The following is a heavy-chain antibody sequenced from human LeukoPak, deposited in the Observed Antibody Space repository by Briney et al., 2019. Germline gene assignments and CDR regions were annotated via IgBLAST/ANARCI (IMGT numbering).Heavy chain of an antibody. CDR3: ARDNYYRSGSYYSDY. D-gene: IGHD3-10*01. J-gene: IGHJ4*02. V-gene: IGHV1-46*03. CDR2: INPSGGST. Sequence: GASVKVSCKASGYTFTSYYIHWVRQAPGQGLEWMGIINPSGGSTSYAQKFQGRVTMTRDTSTSTVYMELSSLRSEDTAVYYCARDNYYRSGSYYSDYWGQGTLVTVSS. CDR1: GYTFTSYY.